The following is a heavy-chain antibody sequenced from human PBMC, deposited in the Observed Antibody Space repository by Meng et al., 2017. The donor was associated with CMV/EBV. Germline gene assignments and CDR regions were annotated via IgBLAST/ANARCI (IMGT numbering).Heavy chain of an antibody. J-gene: IGHJ6*02. V-gene: IGHV3-11*01. CDR2: ISSSGSTI. Sequence: GESLKISCAASGFTFSDYYMSWIRQAPGKVLEWVSYISSSGSTIYYADSVKGRFTISRDNAKNSLYLQMNSLRAEDTAVYYCARGSRTVTYYYYGMDVWGQGTTVTVSS. CDR3: ARGSRTVTYYYYGMDV. D-gene: IGHD4-11*01. CDR1: GFTFSDYY.